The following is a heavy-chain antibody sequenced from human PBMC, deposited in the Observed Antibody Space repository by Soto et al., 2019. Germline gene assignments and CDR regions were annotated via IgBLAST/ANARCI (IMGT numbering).Heavy chain of an antibody. V-gene: IGHV1-46*01. CDR2: ANPSGGST. D-gene: IGHD3-10*01. CDR1: GYTFTTYY. J-gene: IGHJ6*02. CDR3: AKDRGRATAGEFHYYGMDV. Sequence: ASVKVSCKASGYTFTTYYIHCVRQAPGQGLEWLGTANPSGGSTDYAQKFQNRVTMTRDPSTSTEDMEQSSLRSDDTAVDYWAKDRGRATAGEFHYYGMDVWGQGTTVTVSS.